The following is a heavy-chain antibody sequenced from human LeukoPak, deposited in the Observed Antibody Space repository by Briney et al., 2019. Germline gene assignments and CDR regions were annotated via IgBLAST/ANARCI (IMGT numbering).Heavy chain of an antibody. D-gene: IGHD4-17*01. Sequence: GGSLRLSCAASGFTFSIYAMSWVRQAPGKGLEWVSAISGSGGSTYYADSVKGRFTISRDNSKNTLYLQMNSLRAEDTAVYYCAKDGVSTVTTYYFDYWGQGTLVTVSS. V-gene: IGHV3-23*01. J-gene: IGHJ4*02. CDR3: AKDGVSTVTTYYFDY. CDR2: ISGSGGST. CDR1: GFTFSIYA.